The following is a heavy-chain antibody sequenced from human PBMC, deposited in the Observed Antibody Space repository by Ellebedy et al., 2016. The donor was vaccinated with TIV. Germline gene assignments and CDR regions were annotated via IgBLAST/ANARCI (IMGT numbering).Heavy chain of an antibody. CDR3: ARGLYYDILTGYYSSYYYYGMDA. CDR1: GYTFTSYD. Sequence: ASVKVSXXASGYTFTSYDINWVRQATGQGLEWMGWMNPNSGNTGYAQKFQGRVTMTRNTSISTAYMELSSLRSEDTAVYYCARGLYYDILTGYYSSYYYYGMDAWGQGTTVTVSS. D-gene: IGHD3-9*01. J-gene: IGHJ6*02. CDR2: MNPNSGNT. V-gene: IGHV1-8*01.